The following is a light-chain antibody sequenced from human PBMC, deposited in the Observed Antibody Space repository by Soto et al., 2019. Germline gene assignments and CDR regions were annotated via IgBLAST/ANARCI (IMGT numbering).Light chain of an antibody. J-gene: IGLJ2*01. CDR1: TGAVTSGHY. CDR3: LLSYSGARPVV. Sequence: QAVVTQEPSLTVSPGGTVTLTCGSSTGAVTSGHYPYWFQQKPGQAPRTLIYDTSNKHSWTPARFSGSLLGGKAALTLSGAQPEDEVEYYCLLSYSGARPVVFGGGTKVTVL. V-gene: IGLV7-46*01. CDR2: DTS.